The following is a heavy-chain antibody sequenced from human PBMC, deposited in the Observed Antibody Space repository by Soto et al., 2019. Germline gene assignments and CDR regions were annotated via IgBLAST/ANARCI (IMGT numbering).Heavy chain of an antibody. D-gene: IGHD3-10*01. CDR1: CYPFTTYG. J-gene: IGHJ4*02. CDR3: ARKDYYGSGSYHFEY. V-gene: IGHV1-3*01. Sequence: APAKVSCKDSCYPFTTYGIHLWRTHKGERLEWMGWINADNGDTGYSQKFQGRVTFTRDAPASTVYMELSSLRSEDTAVYYCARKDYYGSGSYHFEYWGQGTLVTVSS. CDR2: INADNGDT.